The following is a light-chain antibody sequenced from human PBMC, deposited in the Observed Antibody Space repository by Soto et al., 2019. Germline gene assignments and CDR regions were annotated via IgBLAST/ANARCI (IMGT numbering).Light chain of an antibody. CDR1: SSNIGSNY. CDR3: GAWDDSLGGYV. Sequence: QSVLTQPPSASGTPGQRVTISCSGSSSNIGSNYVYWYQQLPGTAPKLLIYRNNQRPSGVPDRVSGSKSGTSASLAISGLRSEDEADYYCGAWDDSLGGYVFGTGTKLTVL. V-gene: IGLV1-47*01. J-gene: IGLJ1*01. CDR2: RNN.